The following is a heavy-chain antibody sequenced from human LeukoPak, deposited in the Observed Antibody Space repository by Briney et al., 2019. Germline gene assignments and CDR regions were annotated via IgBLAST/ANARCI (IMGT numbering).Heavy chain of an antibody. Sequence: SQTLSLTCSVSGASISSGTYFWSWIRQSPGKGLEWIGYIYYRGTTYYNPSLKSRVIISEDSSKSQFSLELTSVTAADTAVYYCAGFPNWNNPVYWGQGTLVTVSS. J-gene: IGHJ4*02. V-gene: IGHV4-30-4*08. CDR2: IYYRGTT. CDR3: AGFPNWNNPVY. CDR1: GASISSGTYF. D-gene: IGHD1/OR15-1a*01.